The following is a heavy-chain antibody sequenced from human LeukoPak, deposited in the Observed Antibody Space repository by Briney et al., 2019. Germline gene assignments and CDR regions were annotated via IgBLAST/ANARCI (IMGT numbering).Heavy chain of an antibody. D-gene: IGHD6-19*01. Sequence: ASVKDSCKASGYTFTGYYMHWVRQAPGQGLEWMGWINPNSGGTNYAQKFQGRVTMTRDTSISTAYMELSRLRSDDTAVYYCARDDSSGPYRGYYYGMDVWGQGTTVTVSS. CDR1: GYTFTGYY. CDR2: INPNSGGT. V-gene: IGHV1-2*02. J-gene: IGHJ6*02. CDR3: ARDDSSGPYRGYYYGMDV.